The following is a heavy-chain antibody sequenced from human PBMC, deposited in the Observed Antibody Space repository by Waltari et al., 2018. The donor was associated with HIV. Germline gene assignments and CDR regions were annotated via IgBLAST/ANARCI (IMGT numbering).Heavy chain of an antibody. Sequence: QVQLVQSGAEVKKPGASVKVSCKASGYTFTSYDINWVRQATGQGLEWMGWMNPNRGNTGYAKNYQGSVTMTRSTTISTAYMELSSLRSEDTAVYYCARSYDYGGNPIYYGMDVWGQGTTVTVSS. CDR1: GYTFTSYD. D-gene: IGHD4-17*01. V-gene: IGHV1-8*01. CDR3: ARSYDYGGNPIYYGMDV. J-gene: IGHJ6*02. CDR2: MNPNRGNT.